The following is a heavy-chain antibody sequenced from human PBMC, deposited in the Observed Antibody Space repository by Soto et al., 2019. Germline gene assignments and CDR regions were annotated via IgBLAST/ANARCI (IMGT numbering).Heavy chain of an antibody. CDR2: IYHSGST. CDR3: AREPYSGYDYGPDQPDQGYGMDV. D-gene: IGHD5-12*01. CDR1: GGSISSGGYS. V-gene: IGHV4-30-2*01. Sequence: PSETLSLTCAVSGGSISSGGYSWSWIRQPPGKGLEWIGYIYHSGSTYYNPSLKSRGTISVDRSKNQFSLKLSSVTAADTAVYYCAREPYSGYDYGPDQPDQGYGMDVWGQGTTVTVSS. J-gene: IGHJ6*02.